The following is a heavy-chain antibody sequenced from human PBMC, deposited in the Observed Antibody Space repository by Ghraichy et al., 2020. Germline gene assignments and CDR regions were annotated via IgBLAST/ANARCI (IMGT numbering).Heavy chain of an antibody. CDR3: AREGGYRYGYYSEY. CDR2: INPSGGTT. Sequence: ASVKVSCKASGYTFTNYYIYWVRQAPGQGLEWMGIINPSGGTTVYAQKFQGRVTMTRDTSTSTVYMELSSPRSEDTAVYYCAREGGYRYGYYSEYWGQGTLVTVSS. V-gene: IGHV1-46*01. CDR1: GYTFTNYY. J-gene: IGHJ4*02. D-gene: IGHD5-18*01.